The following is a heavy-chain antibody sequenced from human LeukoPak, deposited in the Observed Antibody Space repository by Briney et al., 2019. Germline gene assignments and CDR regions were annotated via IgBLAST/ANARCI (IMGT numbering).Heavy chain of an antibody. V-gene: IGHV5-51*01. CDR1: EYSFTSYW. CDR3: ARRLGYCSGGSCYYYFDY. CDR2: IYPGDSDT. J-gene: IGHJ4*02. Sequence: GESLKISCKGSEYSFTSYWIGWVRQMPGKGLEWMGIIYPGDSDTRYSPSFQGQVTISADKSISTAYPQWSSLKASDTAMYYCARRLGYCSGGSCYYYFDYWGQGTLVTVSS. D-gene: IGHD2-15*01.